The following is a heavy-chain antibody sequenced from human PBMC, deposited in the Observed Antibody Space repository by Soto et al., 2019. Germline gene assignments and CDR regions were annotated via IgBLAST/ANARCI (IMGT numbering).Heavy chain of an antibody. CDR1: GFTFSSYA. Sequence: GGSLRLSCAASGFTFSSYAMSWVRQAPGKGLEWVSAISGIGGSTYYADSVKGRFTISRDNSKNTLYLQMNSLRAEDTAVYYCAKDLGSLLWFGASWRDYGMDVWGRGTTVTVSS. V-gene: IGHV3-23*01. J-gene: IGHJ6*02. CDR3: AKDLGSLLWFGASWRDYGMDV. CDR2: ISGIGGST. D-gene: IGHD3-10*01.